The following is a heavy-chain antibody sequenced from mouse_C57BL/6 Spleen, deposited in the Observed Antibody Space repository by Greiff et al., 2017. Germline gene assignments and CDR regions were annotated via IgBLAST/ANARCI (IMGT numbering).Heavy chain of an antibody. J-gene: IGHJ2*01. D-gene: IGHD3-1*01. V-gene: IGHV1-39*01. CDR1: GYSFTDYN. Sequence: VQLKESGPELVKPGASVKISCKASGYSFTDYNMNWVKQSTGQSLEWIGVINPNYGTTSYNQKFKGKATFTVDQSSSTAYMQLSSLTSEDSAVYCGARVGGGFYLDYWGQGTTLTVSS. CDR2: INPNYGTT. CDR3: ARVGGGFYLDY.